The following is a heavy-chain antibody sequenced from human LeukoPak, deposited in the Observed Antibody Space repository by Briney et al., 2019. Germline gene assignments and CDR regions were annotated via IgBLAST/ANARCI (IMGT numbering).Heavy chain of an antibody. CDR3: ASTVSIVNYYGSGSYYFDY. CDR2: IYYSGST. Sequence: PSETLSLTCTVSGGSISSYYWSWIRQPPGKGLEWIGYIYYSGSTNYNPSLKSRVTISVDTSKNQFSLKLSSVTAADTAVYYCASTVSIVNYYGSGSYYFDYWGQGTLVTASS. V-gene: IGHV4-59*01. D-gene: IGHD3-10*01. J-gene: IGHJ4*02. CDR1: GGSISSYY.